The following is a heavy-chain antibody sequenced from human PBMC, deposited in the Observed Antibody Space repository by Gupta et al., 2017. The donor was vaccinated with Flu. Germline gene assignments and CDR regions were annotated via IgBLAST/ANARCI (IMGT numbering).Heavy chain of an antibody. CDR1: GYTFTGYY. CDR3: AMVAATHFDY. D-gene: IGHD2-15*01. Sequence: GYTFTGYYMHWVRQAPGQGLEWMGRINPNSGGTNYAQKFQGRVTMTRDTSISTAYMDLNRLRSDDTAVYYCAMVAATHFDYWGQGTLVTVSS. CDR2: INPNSGGT. V-gene: IGHV1-2*06. J-gene: IGHJ4*02.